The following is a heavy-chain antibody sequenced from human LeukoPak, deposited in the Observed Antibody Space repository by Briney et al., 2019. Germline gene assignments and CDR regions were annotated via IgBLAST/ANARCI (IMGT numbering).Heavy chain of an antibody. CDR1: DGSISIYY. D-gene: IGHD3-10*01. CDR3: VRDRELTY. J-gene: IGHJ4*02. CDR2: IYNSGSST. Sequence: KSSETLSLTCTVSDGSISIYYWNWIRQSPGKGLEWIGYIYNSGSSTIYNPSLQSRVTISVDMSKNQFSLRLSSVTAADTAVYFCVRDRELTYWGQGILVTVSS. V-gene: IGHV4-59*01.